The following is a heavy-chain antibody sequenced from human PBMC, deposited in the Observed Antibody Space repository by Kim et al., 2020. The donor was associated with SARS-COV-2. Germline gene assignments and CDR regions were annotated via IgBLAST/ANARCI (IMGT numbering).Heavy chain of an antibody. Sequence: GGSLRLSCAASGFTFGNSAMSWVRQAPGKGLEWVSGIFRSGVGSYDTYAVTGRFTISRDSSKDILSLQMSNLRAEDKAIYYCAKHLHVTSVTFYWYFELWGGGNLVAVSS. D-gene: IGHD2-2*01. CDR2: IFRSGVGS. CDR3: AKHLHVTSVTFYWYFEL. V-gene: IGHV3-23*05. J-gene: IGHJ2*01. CDR1: GFTFGNSA.